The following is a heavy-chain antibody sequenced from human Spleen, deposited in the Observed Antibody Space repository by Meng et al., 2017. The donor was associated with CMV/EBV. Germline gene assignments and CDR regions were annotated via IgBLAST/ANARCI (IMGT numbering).Heavy chain of an antibody. CDR2: IIPIFGTA. CDR1: GGTFSSDA. CDR3: ARVVEGGQQLEL. D-gene: IGHD6-13*01. J-gene: IGHJ4*02. V-gene: IGHV1-69*12. Sequence: QVQLLQSGAEVKKPGSSVKVSCKASGGTFSSDAISWVRQAPGQGLEWMGGIIPIFGTANYAQKFQGRVTITADESTSTAYMELSSLRSEDTAVYYCARVVEGGQQLELWGQGTLVTVSS.